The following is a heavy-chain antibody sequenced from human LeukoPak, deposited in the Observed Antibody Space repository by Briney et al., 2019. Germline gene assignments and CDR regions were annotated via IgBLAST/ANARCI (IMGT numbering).Heavy chain of an antibody. Sequence: SETLSLTCTVSGGSISSGGYYWSWIRQHPGKGLEWIRHIYYSGSTYYNPSLKSRVTMSVDTSKNQFSLKLSSVTAADTAEYYCARTVAGRLDYWGQGTLVTVSS. CDR2: IYYSGST. CDR3: ARTVAGRLDY. J-gene: IGHJ4*02. CDR1: GGSISSGGYY. D-gene: IGHD6-6*01. V-gene: IGHV4-31*03.